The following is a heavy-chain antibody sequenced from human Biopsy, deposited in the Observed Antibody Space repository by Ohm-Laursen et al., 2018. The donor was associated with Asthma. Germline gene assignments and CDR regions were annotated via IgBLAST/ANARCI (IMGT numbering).Heavy chain of an antibody. Sequence: SSVKVSCKASGYTFIGCHIHWMRQAPGQGLEWMGRINPNSGGTNYAQKFQGRVTMTRDTSISTAYMEVSRLRSDDTAVYYCTRGQKSAGDRWFDPWGQGTLVTVSS. V-gene: IGHV1-2*06. J-gene: IGHJ5*02. CDR3: TRGQKSAGDRWFDP. CDR2: INPNSGGT. CDR1: GYTFIGCH. D-gene: IGHD6-13*01.